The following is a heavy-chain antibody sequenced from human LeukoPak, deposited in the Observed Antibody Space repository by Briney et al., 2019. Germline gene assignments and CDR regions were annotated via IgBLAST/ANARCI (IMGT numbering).Heavy chain of an antibody. CDR1: GFTFDDYA. Sequence: GGSLRLSCAASGFTFDDYAMHWVRQAPGKGLEWVSGISWNSGSIGYADSVKGRFTISRDNAKNSLYLQMNSLRAEDTALYYCAKVQMGYCSSTSCGPFDYWGQGTLVTVSS. CDR3: AKVQMGYCSSTSCGPFDY. D-gene: IGHD2-2*01. V-gene: IGHV3-9*01. J-gene: IGHJ4*02. CDR2: ISWNSGSI.